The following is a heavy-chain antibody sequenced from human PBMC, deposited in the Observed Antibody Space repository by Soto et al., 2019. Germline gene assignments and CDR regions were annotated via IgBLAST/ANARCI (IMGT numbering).Heavy chain of an antibody. J-gene: IGHJ6*02. CDR2: IYHSGST. D-gene: IGHD4-17*01. Sequence: PSETLSLTCAVSGGSISSSNCWSLVRQPPGKGLEWIGEIYHSGSTNYNPSLKSRVTISVDKSKNQFSLKLSSVTAADTAVYYCARGYYGDYGYYYYYYGMDVWGQGTTVTVSS. CDR3: ARGYYGDYGYYYYYYGMDV. V-gene: IGHV4-4*02. CDR1: GGSISSSNC.